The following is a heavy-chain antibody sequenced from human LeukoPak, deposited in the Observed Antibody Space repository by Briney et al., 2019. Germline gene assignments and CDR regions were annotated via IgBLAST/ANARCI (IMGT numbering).Heavy chain of an antibody. J-gene: IGHJ4*02. CDR3: AKGGNGYHY. V-gene: IGHV4-61*01. D-gene: IGHD3-22*01. CDR2: IYYSGST. Sequence: SETLSLTCTVSGGSVSSGNNYWSWIRQPPGKGLEWIGYIYYSGSTNCNPSLKSRVTISVNTSKNQFSLNLSSVTAADTAVYYCAKGGNGYHYWGQGTLVSVSS. CDR1: GGSVSSGNNY.